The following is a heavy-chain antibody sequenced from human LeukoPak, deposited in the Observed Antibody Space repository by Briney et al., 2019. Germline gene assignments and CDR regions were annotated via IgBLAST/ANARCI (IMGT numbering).Heavy chain of an antibody. CDR2: IIPIFGTA. CDR3: ARGNWRPCGGDCYTYNWFDP. Sequence: SVKVSCKGSGGTFSSYAISWVRQAPGQGVEWMGGIIPIFGTAKYAQKFQGRVTITADESTSTAYMELSSLRSEDTAVYYCARGNWRPCGGDCYTYNWFDPWGQGTLVTVSS. V-gene: IGHV1-69*01. D-gene: IGHD2-21*01. J-gene: IGHJ5*02. CDR1: GGTFSSYA.